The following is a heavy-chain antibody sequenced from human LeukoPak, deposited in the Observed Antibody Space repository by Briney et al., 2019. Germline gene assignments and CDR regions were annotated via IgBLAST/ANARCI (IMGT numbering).Heavy chain of an antibody. J-gene: IGHJ4*02. CDR1: GGSVSSGSYY. CDR3: ARVLIAARMVFDY. Sequence: TSETLSLTCTVSGGSVSSGSYYWGWIRQPPGKGLEWIGYIYYSGSTNYNPSLKSRVTISVDTSKNQFSLKLSSVTAADTAVYYCARVLIAARMVFDYWGQGTLVTVSS. CDR2: IYYSGST. D-gene: IGHD6-6*01. V-gene: IGHV4-61*01.